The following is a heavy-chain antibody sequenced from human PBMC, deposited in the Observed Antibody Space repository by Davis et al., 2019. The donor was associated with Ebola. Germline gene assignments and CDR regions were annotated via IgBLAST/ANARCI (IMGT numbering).Heavy chain of an antibody. CDR3: ARGYSGYDPNDY. CDR1: GYTFTGYG. CDR2: LNGYNGDT. Sequence: AASVKVSCKASGYTFTGYGISWVLXSPCPVFLFVCLLNGYNGDTNYEQKFQGRVAMTTDTSTSTAYMELLSLTSDDTAVYYCARGYSGYDPNDYWGQGTLVTVSS. V-gene: IGHV1-18*04. J-gene: IGHJ4*02. D-gene: IGHD5-12*01.